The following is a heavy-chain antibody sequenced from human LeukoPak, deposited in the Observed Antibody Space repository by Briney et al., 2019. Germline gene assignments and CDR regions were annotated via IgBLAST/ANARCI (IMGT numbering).Heavy chain of an antibody. D-gene: IGHD1-1*01. J-gene: IGHJ3*01. CDR3: ATDTTLVTGNAFDL. V-gene: IGHV3-15*01. Sequence: GGSLRLSCAASGFIFSNAWMSWVRQAPGKGLERVGRIKSKTDGETTDYAAPVKGRFTISRDDSKNMLYLQLNSLRTEDTAQYYCATDTTLVTGNAFDLWGQGTMVTVSS. CDR1: GFIFSNAW. CDR2: IKSKTDGETT.